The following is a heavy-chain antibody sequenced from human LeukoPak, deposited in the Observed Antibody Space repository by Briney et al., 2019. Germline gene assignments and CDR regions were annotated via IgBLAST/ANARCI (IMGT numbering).Heavy chain of an antibody. D-gene: IGHD3-10*01. V-gene: IGHV5-51*01. J-gene: IGHJ3*01. Sequence: GASVKVSCKASGYSFTTYWIGWVRQMPGKGLEWMGIIYPDDSDTRYSPSFQGQVTISADKSINTAYLQWSSLKASDTAIYYCARRFKANHDAFDFWGQGTMITVSS. CDR1: GYSFTTYW. CDR2: IYPDDSDT. CDR3: ARRFKANHDAFDF.